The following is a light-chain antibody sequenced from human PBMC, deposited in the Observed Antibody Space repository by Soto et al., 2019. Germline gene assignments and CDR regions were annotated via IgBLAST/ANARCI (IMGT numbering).Light chain of an antibody. V-gene: IGLV2-23*02. Sequence: QSALTQPASVSGSPGQSITISCTGTSSDVGSYNLVSWYQQHPGKAPKLMIYEVSKRPSGVSNRFSACKSGNTASLTISGLQAEDEADYYCCSYAGSSTFVVFGGGTKLTVL. CDR2: EVS. J-gene: IGLJ2*01. CDR1: SSDVGSYNL. CDR3: CSYAGSSTFVV.